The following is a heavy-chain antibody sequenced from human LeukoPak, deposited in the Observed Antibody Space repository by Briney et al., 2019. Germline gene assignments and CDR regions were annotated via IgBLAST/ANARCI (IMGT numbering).Heavy chain of an antibody. CDR2: TYYRGSS. D-gene: IGHD1-26*01. Sequence: SETLSLTCTVSGGSISSSNYYWGWIRQPPGKELEWIGNTYYRGSSYHTPSLNSPITCPVDTSKHLFSLRLSSVTAADTAVYYCARHPSPIVGDAGFDYWGQGTLVTVSS. J-gene: IGHJ4*02. CDR1: GGSISSSNYY. V-gene: IGHV4-39*01. CDR3: ARHPSPIVGDAGFDY.